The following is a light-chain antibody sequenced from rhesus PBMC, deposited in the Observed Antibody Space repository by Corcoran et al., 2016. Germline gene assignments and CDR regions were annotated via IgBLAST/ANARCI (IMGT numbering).Light chain of an antibody. CDR3: QQHNSYPFT. CDR1: QGISSY. CDR2: AAS. Sequence: DIQMTQSPSSLSASVGDRVTITCRASQGISSYLAWYQQKPGKAPKLLNYAASTLQSGVPSRFSGSGSGTEFTLTISSLQPEDFATYSCQQHNSYPFTFGTGTKLDIK. J-gene: IGKJ3*01. V-gene: IGKV1-25*01.